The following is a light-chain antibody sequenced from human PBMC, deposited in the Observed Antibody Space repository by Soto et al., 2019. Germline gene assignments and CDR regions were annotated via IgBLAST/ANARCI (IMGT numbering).Light chain of an antibody. Sequence: DIQMTQSPSSLSASVGDRVTITCRASQSISSYLHWYQQKPGKAPKLLIYAASRLQSGVPSRFSGSALGPDFTLIISSPQPEDFATYYCQRSFSTPLIFGGGTKVEIK. V-gene: IGKV1-39*01. J-gene: IGKJ4*01. CDR2: AAS. CDR1: QSISSY. CDR3: QRSFSTPLI.